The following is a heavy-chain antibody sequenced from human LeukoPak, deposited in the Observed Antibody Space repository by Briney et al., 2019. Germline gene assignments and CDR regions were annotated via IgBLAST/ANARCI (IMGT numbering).Heavy chain of an antibody. Sequence: GGSLRLSCAASGFTFSSYSMNWVRQAPGKGLEWVSYISSSGSTIYYADSVKGLFTISRDNAKNSLYLQMNSLRAEDTAVYYCSRSYYDILTGQYYFDYWGQGTLVTVSS. D-gene: IGHD3-9*01. CDR2: ISSSGSTI. J-gene: IGHJ4*02. V-gene: IGHV3-48*01. CDR3: SRSYYDILTGQYYFDY. CDR1: GFTFSSYS.